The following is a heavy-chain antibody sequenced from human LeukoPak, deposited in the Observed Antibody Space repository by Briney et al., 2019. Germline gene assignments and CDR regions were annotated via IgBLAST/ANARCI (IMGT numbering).Heavy chain of an antibody. CDR3: ARVEYSSSLDY. CDR1: GGSFSGYY. D-gene: IGHD6-6*01. J-gene: IGHJ4*02. Sequence: PSETLSLTCAVYGGSFSGYYWNWIRQPPGKGLEWIGEINHSGSTNYNPSLKSRVTISVDTSKNQFSLKLSSVTAADTAVYYCARVEYSSSLDYWGQGTLVTVSS. V-gene: IGHV4-34*01. CDR2: INHSGST.